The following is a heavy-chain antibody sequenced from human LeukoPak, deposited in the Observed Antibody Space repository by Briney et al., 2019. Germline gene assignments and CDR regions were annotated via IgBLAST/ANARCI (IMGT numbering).Heavy chain of an antibody. CDR2: ISSRSSTI. CDR3: ARDHIITVAAFDS. J-gene: IGHJ4*02. V-gene: IGHV3-48*04. D-gene: IGHD6-19*01. CDR1: GFSLSTYS. Sequence: GGSLRLSCVASGFSLSTYSMNWVRQAPGKGLEWISYISSRSSTIYYADSVKGRFTASRDNARNSLSLQMNSLRADDTAVYYCARDHIITVAAFDSWGQGTLVSVSS.